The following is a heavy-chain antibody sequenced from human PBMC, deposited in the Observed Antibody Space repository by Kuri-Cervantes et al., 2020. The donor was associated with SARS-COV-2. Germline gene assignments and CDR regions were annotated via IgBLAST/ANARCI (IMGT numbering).Heavy chain of an antibody. CDR3: AKLQPFHSGYDDY. Sequence: GESLKISCAASGFTFSSYSMNWVRQAPGKGLERVSAISGSGGSTYYADSVKGRFTISRDNSKNTLYLQMNSLRAEDTAVYYCAKLQPFHSGYDDYWGQGTLVTVSS. CDR2: ISGSGGST. CDR1: GFTFSSYS. V-gene: IGHV3-23*01. D-gene: IGHD3-22*01. J-gene: IGHJ4*02.